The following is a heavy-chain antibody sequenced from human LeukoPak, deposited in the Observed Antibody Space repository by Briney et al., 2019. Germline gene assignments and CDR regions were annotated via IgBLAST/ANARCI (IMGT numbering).Heavy chain of an antibody. D-gene: IGHD3-9*01. V-gene: IGHV1-69*04. Sequence: SVKVSCKASGGTFSSYAISWVRQAPGQGLEWMGRIIPILGIANYAQKFQGSVTITAAKSTSTAYMELRSLRSEATAVYYWARVDSVDYYDILTGYYKLERNANWFDPWGQGTLVTVSS. CDR2: IIPILGIA. CDR3: ARVDSVDYYDILTGYYKLERNANWFDP. CDR1: GGTFSSYA. J-gene: IGHJ5*02.